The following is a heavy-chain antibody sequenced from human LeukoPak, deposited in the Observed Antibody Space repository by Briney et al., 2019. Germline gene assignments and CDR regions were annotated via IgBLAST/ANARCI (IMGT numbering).Heavy chain of an antibody. CDR3: ARDQVILWFGELLMDAFDI. D-gene: IGHD3-10*01. CDR1: GGSISSYY. Sequence: PSETLSLTCTVSGGSISSYYWSRIRQPPGKGLEWIGYIYYSGNTNYNPSLKSRVTISIDTSKNQFSLKLSSVTPEDTAVYYCARDQVILWFGELLMDAFDIWGQGTMVTVSS. J-gene: IGHJ3*02. CDR2: IYYSGNT. V-gene: IGHV4-59*12.